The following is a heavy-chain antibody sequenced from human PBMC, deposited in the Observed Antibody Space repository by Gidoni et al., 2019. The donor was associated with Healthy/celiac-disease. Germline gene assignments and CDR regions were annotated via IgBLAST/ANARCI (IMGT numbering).Heavy chain of an antibody. D-gene: IGHD2-2*02. J-gene: IGHJ5*02. V-gene: IGHV4-59*01. CDR2: SYYSGST. CDR1: GGSISSYY. CDR3: ARGVCSSTSCYNLSKWRFDP. Sequence: QVQLQESGPGLVKPSETLSLTCTVSGGSISSYYWRWIRQPPGKGLEWIGYSYYSGSTNYNPALKSRVTISVDTSKNQFSLKLSSVTAADTAVYYCARGVCSSTSCYNLSKWRFDPWGQGTLVTVSS.